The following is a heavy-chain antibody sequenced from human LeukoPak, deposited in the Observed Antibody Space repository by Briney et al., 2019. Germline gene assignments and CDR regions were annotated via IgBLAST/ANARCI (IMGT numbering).Heavy chain of an antibody. D-gene: IGHD1-26*01. J-gene: IGHJ4*02. CDR1: GLTFSTYG. V-gene: IGHV3-33*01. Sequence: LAGGSLRLSCVVSGLTFSTYGMHLVRQAPGKGLEWVALIWYDGSNKYYADSVKGRFTISRDNSKNTLYLQMNSLRAEDTAVYYCARDSGSFFVDFWGQGTLVTVSS. CDR3: ARDSGSFFVDF. CDR2: IWYDGSNK.